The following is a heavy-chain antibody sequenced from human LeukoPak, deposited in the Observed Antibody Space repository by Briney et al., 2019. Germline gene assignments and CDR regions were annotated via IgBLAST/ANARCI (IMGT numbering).Heavy chain of an antibody. J-gene: IGHJ4*02. CDR1: GGSISTHY. CDR3: ARGGDYGDLRYFDY. V-gene: IGHV4-59*11. Sequence: SETLSLTCTISGGSISTHYWSWVRQPPGKGLEWIGFVFHNGYTKDNPSLKSRVTFSVDTSKNQFSLKLNSVTAADTAVYYCARGGDYGDLRYFDYWGQGTLVTVSS. CDR2: VFHNGYT. D-gene: IGHD4-17*01.